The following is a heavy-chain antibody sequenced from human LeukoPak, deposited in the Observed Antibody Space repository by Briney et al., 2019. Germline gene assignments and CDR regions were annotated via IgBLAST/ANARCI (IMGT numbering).Heavy chain of an antibody. CDR2: INHGGST. V-gene: IGHV4-34*01. Sequence: SETLSLTCAVYGGTFSSYYWSWIRQPPGKGLEWVGEINHGGSTNYNPSLKSRATISVDTSKNQFSLKLSSVTAADTAVYYCARVVRGVLHYYYYDMDVWGKGTPVTVSS. D-gene: IGHD3-10*01. J-gene: IGHJ6*03. CDR1: GGTFSSYY. CDR3: ARVVRGVLHYYYYDMDV.